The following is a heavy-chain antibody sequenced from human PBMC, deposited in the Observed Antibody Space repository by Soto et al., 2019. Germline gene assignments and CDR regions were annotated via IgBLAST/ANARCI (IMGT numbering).Heavy chain of an antibody. V-gene: IGHV4-59*01. CDR1: GGSISTSY. J-gene: IGHJ4*02. D-gene: IGHD3-16*01. CDR2: IHYSGNT. CDR3: ARAMPYTLVVDY. Sequence: QVQLQESGPGLVKPSETLSLTCIVSGGSISTSYWSWIRQPPGKGLEWIGYIHYSGNTDYNPSLKSRVAISVDTSKNQFSLRLSSVTPADTAIHYCARAMPYTLVVDYWGQGTLVTVSS.